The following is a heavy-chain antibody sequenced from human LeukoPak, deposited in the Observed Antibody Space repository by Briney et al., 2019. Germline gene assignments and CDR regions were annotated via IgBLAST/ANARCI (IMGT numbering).Heavy chain of an antibody. CDR2: ISYDGSNK. Sequence: PGRSLGLSCAASGFTFSSYGMHWVRQAPGKGLEWVAVISYDGSNKYYADSVKGRFTISRDNSKNTLYLQMNSLRAEDTAVYYCAKDSNYDILTGADYWGQGTLVTVSS. V-gene: IGHV3-30*18. CDR1: GFTFSSYG. J-gene: IGHJ4*02. D-gene: IGHD3-9*01. CDR3: AKDSNYDILTGADY.